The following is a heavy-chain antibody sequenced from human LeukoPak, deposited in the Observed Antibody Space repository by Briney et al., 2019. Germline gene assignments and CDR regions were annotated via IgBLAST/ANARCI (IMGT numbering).Heavy chain of an antibody. V-gene: IGHV4-34*01. CDR1: GGSFSGYY. J-gene: IGHJ4*02. CDR2: INHSGST. Sequence: SETLSLTCAVYGGSFSGYYWSWIRQPPEKGLEWIGEINHSGSTNYNPSLRSRVTISGDTSKNQFSLKLTSVTAADTAVYYCARGTDRSKIAYWGQGTLVTVSS. CDR3: ARGTDRSKIAY. D-gene: IGHD3-22*01.